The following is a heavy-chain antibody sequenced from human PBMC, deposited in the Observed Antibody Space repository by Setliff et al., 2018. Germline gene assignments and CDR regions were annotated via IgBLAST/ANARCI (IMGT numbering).Heavy chain of an antibody. CDR3: ARFTLRDY. V-gene: IGHV4-30-4*08. CDR2: IYSSGST. D-gene: IGHD3-16*01. Sequence: SETLSLTCTVSGGSISSGDYYWSWIRQPPGKGLEWIGYIYSSGSTNYNPSLKSRVTISMDTSKNQFSLKVSSVTAADTAVYYCARFTLRDYWGQGTLVTVSS. J-gene: IGHJ4*02. CDR1: GGSISSGDYY.